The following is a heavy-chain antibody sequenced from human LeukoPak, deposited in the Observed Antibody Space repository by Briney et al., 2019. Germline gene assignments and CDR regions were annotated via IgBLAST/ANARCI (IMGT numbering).Heavy chain of an antibody. CDR3: AREASVGFVVVPGAIDY. D-gene: IGHD2-2*01. J-gene: IGHJ4*02. V-gene: IGHV1-18*01. Sequence: ASVKVSCKASGYTFTSYGISWVRQAPGQGLEWMGWISAYNGNTNYAQKLQGRVSMTTDTSTSTAYMELRNLRSDDTAVYYRAREASVGFVVVPGAIDYWGQGTLVTVSS. CDR2: ISAYNGNT. CDR1: GYTFTSYG.